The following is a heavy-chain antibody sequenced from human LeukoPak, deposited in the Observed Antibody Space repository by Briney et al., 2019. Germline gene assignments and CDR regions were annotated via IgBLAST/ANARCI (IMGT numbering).Heavy chain of an antibody. V-gene: IGHV3-21*01. CDR1: GFTFSSYS. D-gene: IGHD5-18*01. CDR3: ARGDTAMVDYYYYMDV. CDR2: ISSSSSYI. Sequence: PGGSLRLSCADSGFTFSSYSMNWVRQAPGKGLEWVSSISSSSSYIYYADSVKGRFTISRDNAKNSLYLQMNSLRAEDTAVYYCARGDTAMVDYYYYMDVWGKGTTVTISS. J-gene: IGHJ6*03.